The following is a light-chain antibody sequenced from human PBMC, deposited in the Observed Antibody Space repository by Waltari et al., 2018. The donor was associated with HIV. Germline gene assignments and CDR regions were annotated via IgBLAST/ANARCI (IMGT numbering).Light chain of an antibody. J-gene: IGLJ3*02. CDR2: KDG. V-gene: IGLV3-25*03. CDR3: QSSDSSDISV. Sequence: SYELTQPPSVSVSPGQTARITCSGDGLAQRYAYWYQQKPGQAPVLVMCKDGERPSGIPERFSGSSSGTTVTLTISGVQAEDEAVYYCQSSDSSDISVFGGGTKLTVL. CDR1: GLAQRY.